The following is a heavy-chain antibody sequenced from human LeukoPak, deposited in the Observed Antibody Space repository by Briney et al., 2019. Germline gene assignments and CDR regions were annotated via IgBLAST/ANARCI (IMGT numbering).Heavy chain of an antibody. CDR3: ARATRGVASDFDY. J-gene: IGHJ4*02. Sequence: GGSLRLSCVASGFTFSSYEMNWVRQAPGKGLEWVSYVSSSGRTIYYADSVKGRFTISRDNAKNSLYLQMNSLRTEDTGVYYCARATRGVASDFDYWGQGTLVTVSS. D-gene: IGHD2-15*01. V-gene: IGHV3-48*03. CDR2: VSSSGRTI. CDR1: GFTFSSYE.